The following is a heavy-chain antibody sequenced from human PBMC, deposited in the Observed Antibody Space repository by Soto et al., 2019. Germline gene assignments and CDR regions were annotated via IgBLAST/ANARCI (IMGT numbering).Heavy chain of an antibody. V-gene: IGHV4-30-2*01. CDR3: ARDRRLKSDGGLNYYYYYGMDV. J-gene: IGHJ6*02. D-gene: IGHD4-17*01. CDR2: IYHSGST. CDR1: GGSISSGGYS. Sequence: SETLSLTCAVSGGSISSGGYSWSWIRQPPGKGLEWIGYIYHSGSTYYNPSLKSRVTISVDRSKNQFSLKLSSVTAADTAVYYCARDRRLKSDGGLNYYYYYGMDVWGQGTTVTVSS.